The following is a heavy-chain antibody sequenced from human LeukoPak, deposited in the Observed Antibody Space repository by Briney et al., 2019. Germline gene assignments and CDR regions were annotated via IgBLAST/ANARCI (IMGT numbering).Heavy chain of an antibody. D-gene: IGHD6-6*01. Sequence: SETLSLTCTVSGGSISSSSYYWGWIRQPPGKGLEWIGSTYYSGSTYYNPSLKSRVTISVDTSKNQFSLKLSSVTAADTAVYYCAREIPPSSSADYWGQGTLVTVSS. CDR1: GGSISSSSYY. J-gene: IGHJ4*02. V-gene: IGHV4-39*07. CDR2: TYYSGST. CDR3: AREIPPSSSADY.